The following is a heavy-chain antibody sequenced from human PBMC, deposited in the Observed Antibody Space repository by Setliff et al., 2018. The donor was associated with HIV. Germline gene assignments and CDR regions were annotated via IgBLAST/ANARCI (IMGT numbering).Heavy chain of an antibody. J-gene: IGHJ4*02. D-gene: IGHD3-10*01. V-gene: IGHV4-61*02. Sequence: SETLSLTCTVADGSISTGSYYWSWVRQPAGRGLEWIGRIYTSGSTNYNPSLKSRVTMSVDTSKNQFSLTLTSVTATDTAVYYCARVGYHGSGRYSFDYWGQGTLVTVSS. CDR1: DGSISTGSYY. CDR3: ARVGYHGSGRYSFDY. CDR2: IYTSGST.